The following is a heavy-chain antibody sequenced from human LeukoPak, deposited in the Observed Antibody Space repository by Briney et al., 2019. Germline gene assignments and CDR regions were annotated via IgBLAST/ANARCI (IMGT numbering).Heavy chain of an antibody. D-gene: IGHD4-17*01. CDR2: IYYSGST. CDR3: ARSGYGDYSHFDY. J-gene: IGHJ4*02. CDR1: GGSISSGGYY. Sequence: SETLSLTCTVSGGSISSGGYYWSWIRQPPGKGLEWIGYIYYSGSTNYNPSLKSRVTISVDTSKNQFSLKLSSVTAADTAVYYCARSGYGDYSHFDYWGQGTLVTVSS. V-gene: IGHV4-61*08.